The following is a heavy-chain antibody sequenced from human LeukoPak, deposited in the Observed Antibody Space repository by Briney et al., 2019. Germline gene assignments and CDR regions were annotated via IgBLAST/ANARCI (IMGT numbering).Heavy chain of an antibody. CDR3: ARPRDGYNFGAFDI. CDR2: IYYSGST. D-gene: IGHD5-24*01. CDR1: GGSISSYY. Sequence: PSETLSLTCTVSGGSISSYYWSWIRQPPGKGLEWSGNIYYSGSTNYNPSLRSRVPISVDTSKNQFSLKLSSVTAADTAVYYCARPRDGYNFGAFDIWGQGTLVTVSS. V-gene: IGHV4-59*08. J-gene: IGHJ3*02.